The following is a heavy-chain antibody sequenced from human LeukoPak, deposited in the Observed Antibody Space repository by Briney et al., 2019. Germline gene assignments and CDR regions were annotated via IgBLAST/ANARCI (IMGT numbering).Heavy chain of an antibody. CDR3: TRVSTTMVRGVNYYYDMDV. D-gene: IGHD3-10*01. CDR2: IRAKPYGGTT. CDR1: GFTFGDYA. V-gene: IGHV3-49*04. Sequence: GGSLRLSCTASGFTFGDYAMSWVRQAPGKGLEWVGFIRAKPYGGTTEYAASVKGRFAISRDDSQSIAYLQMNSLKTEDTAVYYCTRVSTTMVRGVNYYYDMDVWGQGTTVTVSS. J-gene: IGHJ6*02.